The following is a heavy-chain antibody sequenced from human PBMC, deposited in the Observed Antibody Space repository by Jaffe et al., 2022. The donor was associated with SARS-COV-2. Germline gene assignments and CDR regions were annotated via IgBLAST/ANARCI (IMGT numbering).Heavy chain of an antibody. D-gene: IGHD1-1*01. Sequence: EVQLVESGGGLVQPGGSLRLSCVGSGFRFSDHYMDWVRQAPGKGLEWVGRTRNRANNYITEYAASVEGRFTISRDDSKNSLYLQMSSLKAEDTAVYYCTSYNWNAESVLAWGQGTLVTVSS. V-gene: IGHV3-72*01. CDR1: GFRFSDHY. J-gene: IGHJ1*01. CDR2: TRNRANNYIT. CDR3: TSYNWNAESVLA.